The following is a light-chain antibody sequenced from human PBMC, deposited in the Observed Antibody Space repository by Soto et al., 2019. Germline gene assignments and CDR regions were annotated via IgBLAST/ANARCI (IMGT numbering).Light chain of an antibody. V-gene: IGKV3-15*01. CDR3: HQYNFWPS. CDR1: QIVSSN. Sequence: EIVLTQSPGTLSLSPGERATLSCRASQIVSSNYLAWYQQKPGQSPRLLIYGTSTRATGVPARFSGSGSGTEFTLSISSLQSEDFAVYYCHQYNFWPSFGQGTKV. J-gene: IGKJ1*01. CDR2: GTS.